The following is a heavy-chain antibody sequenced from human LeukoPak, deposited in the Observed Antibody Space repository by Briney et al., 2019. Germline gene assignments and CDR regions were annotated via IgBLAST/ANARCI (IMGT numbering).Heavy chain of an antibody. CDR3: ARHFSLGAFDI. J-gene: IGHJ3*02. CDR1: GGSFSNF. V-gene: IGHV4-39*01. Sequence: NPSETLSLPCTLFGGSFSNFWGWIRQAPGEGLGWIGSIHYTGNTYYNASLKSRVTMPLDKSKSQFALKLSTMTAANTAVYYCARHFSLGAFDIWGQGTMVSVSS. CDR2: IHYTGNT. D-gene: IGHD3-16*01.